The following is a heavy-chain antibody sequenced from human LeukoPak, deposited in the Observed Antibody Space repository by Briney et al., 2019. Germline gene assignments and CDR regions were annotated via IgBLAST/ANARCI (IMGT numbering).Heavy chain of an antibody. CDR3: AGSDTIGYLPREWDYLYFDR. J-gene: IGHJ2*01. V-gene: IGHV3-21*03. CDR1: GFTFSRYS. CDR2: ISIGNTYI. Sequence: GGSLRLSCAASGFTFSRYSMNWVRQAPGKGLEWVSSISIGNTYIYYADSVKGRFTISRDNAKNSLYLQLNSLRAEDTAVYYCAGSDTIGYLPREWDYLYFDRWGRGTLVTVSS. D-gene: IGHD3-22*01.